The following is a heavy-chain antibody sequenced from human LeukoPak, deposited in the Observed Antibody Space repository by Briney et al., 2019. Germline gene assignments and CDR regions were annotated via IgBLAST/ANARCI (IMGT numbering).Heavy chain of an antibody. J-gene: IGHJ4*02. CDR3: ARDRSDAAIQGDNGVYDY. Sequence: SETLSLSCTVSGGSISSYYWSWIRQPPGKGLEWFGYSYFSGSTNYNPSLKSRVTISVDTSKNQFSLKLSSVTAADTAVYYCARDRSDAAIQGDNGVYDYWGQGTLVTVSS. V-gene: IGHV4-59*01. CDR2: SYFSGST. CDR1: GGSISSYY. D-gene: IGHD2-8*01.